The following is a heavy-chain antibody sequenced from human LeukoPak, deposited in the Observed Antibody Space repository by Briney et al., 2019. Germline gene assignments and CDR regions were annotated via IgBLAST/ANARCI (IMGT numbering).Heavy chain of an antibody. CDR2: ISSSGSTI. V-gene: IGHV3-48*03. CDR3: ARVQLDFDY. J-gene: IGHJ4*02. CDR1: GFTFSGYE. D-gene: IGHD2-2*01. Sequence: PGGSLRLSCASAGFTFSGYEMNWVREAPGKGLEWVSYISSSGSTIYYADSVKGRFTISRDNAKNSLYLQMNSLRAEDTAVYYCARVQLDFDYWGQGSLVTVSS.